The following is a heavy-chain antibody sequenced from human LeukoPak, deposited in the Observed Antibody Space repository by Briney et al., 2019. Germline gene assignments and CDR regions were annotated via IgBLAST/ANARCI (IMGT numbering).Heavy chain of an antibody. CDR3: AEGSLGDHPHSFDA. V-gene: IGHV3-23*01. CDR2: ISNAGERT. J-gene: IGHJ5*02. D-gene: IGHD4-17*01. CDR1: GFTFRSYA. Sequence: QPGGSLRLSCAVSGFTFRSYAMVWVPQSPGKGLEWVSFISNAGERTDYADSVKGRFSMSRDNSENTLHLQMNTLRADDTAMYFCAEGSLGDHPHSFDAWGPGTLVTVS.